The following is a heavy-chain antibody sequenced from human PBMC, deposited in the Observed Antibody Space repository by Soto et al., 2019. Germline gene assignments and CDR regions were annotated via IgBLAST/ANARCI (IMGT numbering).Heavy chain of an antibody. Sequence: GASVKVSCKASGCTFSSYTISWVRQAPGQGLEWMGRIIAILGIANYAQKFQGRVTITADKSTSTAYMELSSLKSEDTAVYYCASHSSGYYSSGIRYGMDVWGQGTTVTVSS. V-gene: IGHV1-69*02. CDR1: GCTFSSYT. D-gene: IGHD6-19*01. CDR3: ASHSSGYYSSGIRYGMDV. CDR2: IIAILGIA. J-gene: IGHJ6*02.